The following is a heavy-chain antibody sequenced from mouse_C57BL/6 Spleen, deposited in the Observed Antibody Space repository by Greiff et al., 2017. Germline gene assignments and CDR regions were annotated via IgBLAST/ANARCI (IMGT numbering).Heavy chain of an antibody. D-gene: IGHD1-1*01. J-gene: IGHJ1*03. Sequence: EVQLQESGGGLVQPKGSLKLSCAASGFSFNTYAMNWVRQAPGKGLEWVARIRSKSNNYATYYADSVKDRFTISRDDSESMLYLQMNNLKTEDTAMYYCVRLRFITTVVAEWYFDVWGTGTTVTVSS. V-gene: IGHV10-1*01. CDR1: GFSFNTYA. CDR3: VRLRFITTVVAEWYFDV. CDR2: IRSKSNNYAT.